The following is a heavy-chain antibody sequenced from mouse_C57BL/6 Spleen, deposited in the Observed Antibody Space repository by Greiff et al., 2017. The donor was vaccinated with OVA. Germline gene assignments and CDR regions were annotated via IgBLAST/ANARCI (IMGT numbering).Heavy chain of an antibody. CDR1: GYTFTSYW. CDR2: IDPSDSYT. V-gene: IGHV1-69*01. CDR3: ARRKVVTTHWYFDV. J-gene: IGHJ1*03. Sequence: VQLQQPGAELVMPGASVKLSCKASGYTFTSYWMHWVKQRPGQGLEWIGEIDPSDSYTNYNQKFKGKSTLTVDKSSSTAYMQLSSLTSEDSAVYYCARRKVVTTHWYFDVWGTGTTVTVSS. D-gene: IGHD2-2*01.